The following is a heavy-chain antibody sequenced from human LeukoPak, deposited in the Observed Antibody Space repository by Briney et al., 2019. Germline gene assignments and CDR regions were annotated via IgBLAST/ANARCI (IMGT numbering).Heavy chain of an antibody. V-gene: IGHV4-59*01. Sequence: SETLSLTCSVSDGSINSYYWNWIRRPPGKGLGWIGYIYYNGNTNYSPSLKSRVTMSVDTSKNLFSLKVSSVTAADTAVYYCARGRSNYYGMDVWGQGTTVTVSS. CDR3: ARGRSNYYGMDV. D-gene: IGHD1-26*01. CDR2: IYYNGNT. J-gene: IGHJ6*02. CDR1: DGSINSYY.